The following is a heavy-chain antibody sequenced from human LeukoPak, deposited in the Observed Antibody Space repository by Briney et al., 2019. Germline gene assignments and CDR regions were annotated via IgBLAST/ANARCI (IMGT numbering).Heavy chain of an antibody. J-gene: IGHJ4*02. V-gene: IGHV4-39*07. CDR1: GGSISSSSYY. CDR2: IYYSGST. CDR3: ARVYCGGDCYSGAALIWFDY. D-gene: IGHD2-21*02. Sequence: PSETLSLTCTVSGGSISSSSYYWGWIRQPPGKGLEWIGSIYYSGSTYYNPSLKSRVTISVDTSKNQFSLKLSSVTAADTAVYYCARVYCGGDCYSGAALIWFDYWGQGTLVTVSS.